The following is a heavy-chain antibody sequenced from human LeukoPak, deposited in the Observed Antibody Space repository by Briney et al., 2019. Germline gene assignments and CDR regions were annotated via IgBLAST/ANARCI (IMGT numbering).Heavy chain of an antibody. D-gene: IGHD5-12*01. V-gene: IGHV1-46*04. Sequence: SVNVSCKASVYIFTYYYMHGVGQARGQGREGMGIINTSGGSTSSAKKLQGRVIMTRDTSTSPVYMELSSLRSEDTALYYCARDAFLSGSLSPIDYWGQGTLVTVSS. CDR2: INTSGGST. CDR3: ARDAFLSGSLSPIDY. J-gene: IGHJ4*02. CDR1: VYIFTYYY.